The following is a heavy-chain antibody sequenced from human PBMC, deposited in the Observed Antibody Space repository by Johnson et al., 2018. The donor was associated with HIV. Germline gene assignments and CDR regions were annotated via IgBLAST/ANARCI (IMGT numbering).Heavy chain of an antibody. CDR3: AKGMGLSIGELSDAFHF. Sequence: QVQLVESGGGVVQPGKSLRLSCAASGFTFSSYTMHWVRQAPVKGPEWVASISHDGTNHYYADSVQGRFTISRYNSNNTLNLQMNSLRPEDTAVYYCAKGMGLSIGELSDAFHFWGLGTVVTVSS. J-gene: IGHJ3*01. D-gene: IGHD3-10*01. CDR2: ISHDGTNH. CDR1: GFTFSSYT. V-gene: IGHV3-30-3*01.